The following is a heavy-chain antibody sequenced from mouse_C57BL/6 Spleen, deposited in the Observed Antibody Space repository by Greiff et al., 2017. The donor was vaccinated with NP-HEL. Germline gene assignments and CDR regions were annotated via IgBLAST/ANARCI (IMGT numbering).Heavy chain of an antibody. V-gene: IGHV3-6*01. CDR2: ISYDGSN. J-gene: IGHJ3*01. Sequence: EVQLQESGPGLVKPSQSLSLTCSVTGYSITSGYYWNWIRQFPGNKLEWMGYISYDGSNNYNPSLKNRISITRDTSKNQFFLKLNSVTTEDTATYYCARETGPYWGQGTLVTVSA. CDR3: ARETGPY. CDR1: GYSITSGYY. D-gene: IGHD3-1*01.